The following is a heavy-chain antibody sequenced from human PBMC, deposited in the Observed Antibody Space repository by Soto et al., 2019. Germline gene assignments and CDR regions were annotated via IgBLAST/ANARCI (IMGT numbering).Heavy chain of an antibody. CDR2: IYSGGST. J-gene: IGHJ6*03. Sequence: EVQLVESGGGLVQPGGSLRLSCAASGFTVSSNYMSWVRQAPGKGLGWVSVIYSGGSTYYADSVKGRFTISRDNSKNTLYLQMNSLRAEDTAVYYCARALTYYDFWSGQYYMDVWGKGTTVTVSS. CDR1: GFTVSSNY. CDR3: ARALTYYDFWSGQYYMDV. V-gene: IGHV3-66*01. D-gene: IGHD3-3*01.